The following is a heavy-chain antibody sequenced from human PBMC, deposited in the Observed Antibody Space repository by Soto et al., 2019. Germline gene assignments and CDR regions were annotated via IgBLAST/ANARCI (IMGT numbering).Heavy chain of an antibody. CDR2: IYYSGST. CDR3: ARLGYCSSTSCEDDFDY. CDR1: GGSISSYY. V-gene: IGHV4-59*01. J-gene: IGHJ4*02. D-gene: IGHD2-2*01. Sequence: QVQLQESGPGLVKPSETLSLTCTVSGGSISSYYWSWIRQPPGKGLEWIGYIYYSGSTNYNPSRKSRVTISVDTSKNQFSLKLSSVTAADTAVYYCARLGYCSSTSCEDDFDYWGQGTLVTVSS.